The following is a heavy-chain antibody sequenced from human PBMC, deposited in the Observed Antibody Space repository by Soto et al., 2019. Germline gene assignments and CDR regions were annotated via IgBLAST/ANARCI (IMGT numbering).Heavy chain of an antibody. CDR3: TRGVRGYVSY. V-gene: IGHV4-38-2*01. Sequence: PSETLSLTCVVSGYSISNGYYWGWIRQPPGKELEWIGTVSHGGTTAYNPSLKSRLTTSLDTSKNQFSLNLTSVTAADTAVYYCTRGVRGYVSYWGQGTLVTVSS. CDR1: GYSISNGYY. J-gene: IGHJ4*02. CDR2: VSHGGTT. D-gene: IGHD2-15*01.